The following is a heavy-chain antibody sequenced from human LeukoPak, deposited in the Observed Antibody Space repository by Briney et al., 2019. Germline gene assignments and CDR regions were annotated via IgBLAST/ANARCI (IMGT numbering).Heavy chain of an antibody. CDR1: GFTFDDYA. V-gene: IGHV3-9*01. J-gene: IGHJ4*02. D-gene: IGHD5-18*01. CDR2: ISWNSGSI. CDR3: AKNRGYSYVEPFDY. Sequence: PGRSLRLYCAASGFTFDDYAMHWVRQAPGKGLEWVSGISWNSGSIGYADSVKGRFTISRDNAKNSLYLQMNSLRAEDTALYYCAKNRGYSYVEPFDYWGQGTLVTVSS.